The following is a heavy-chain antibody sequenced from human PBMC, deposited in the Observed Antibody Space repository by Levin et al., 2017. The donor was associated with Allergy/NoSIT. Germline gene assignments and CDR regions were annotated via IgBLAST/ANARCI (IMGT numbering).Heavy chain of an antibody. J-gene: IGHJ5*02. Sequence: SETLSLTCTVSGGSIRSSTNYWGWIRQPPGKGLEWIGTLYYTGGTYNNPSLKSRVTISVDTSKNQFSLNLNSVTAADTAVYYCARHGRGSGTVSGFDPWGQGTLVTVSS. V-gene: IGHV4-39*01. CDR2: LYYTGGT. CDR1: GGSIRSSTNY. CDR3: ARHGRGSGTVSGFDP. D-gene: IGHD3-10*01.